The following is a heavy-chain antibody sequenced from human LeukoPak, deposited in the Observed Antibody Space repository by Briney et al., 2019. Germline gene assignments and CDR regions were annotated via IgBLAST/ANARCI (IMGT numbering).Heavy chain of an antibody. CDR1: GDSISSYY. Sequence: PSETLSLTCTVSGDSISSYYWTWIRQPPGKGLEWIGYIYYSGNTNYNPSLKSRVTISLDTSKNQFSLKLTSVTAADTAMYYCARRKAKPPNYFDYWGQGALVTVSS. J-gene: IGHJ4*02. CDR2: IYYSGNT. CDR3: ARRKAKPPNYFDY. V-gene: IGHV4-59*08.